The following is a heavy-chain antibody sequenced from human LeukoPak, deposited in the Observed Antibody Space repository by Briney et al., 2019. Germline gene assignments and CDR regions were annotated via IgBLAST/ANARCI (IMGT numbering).Heavy chain of an antibody. CDR2: MNPNSGNT. D-gene: IGHD6-13*01. CDR3: ARGLDSSSWFLNYYYYYYMGV. J-gene: IGHJ6*03. CDR1: GYTFTSYD. Sequence: ASVKVSCKASGYTFTSYDINWVRQATGQGLEWMGWMNPNSGNTGYAQKFQGRVTMTRNTSISTAYMELSSLRSEDTAVYYCARGLDSSSWFLNYYYYYYMGVWGKGTTVTISS. V-gene: IGHV1-8*01.